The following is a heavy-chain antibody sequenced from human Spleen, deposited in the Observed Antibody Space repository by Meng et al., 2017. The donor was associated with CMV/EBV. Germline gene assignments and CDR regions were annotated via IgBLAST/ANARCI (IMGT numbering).Heavy chain of an antibody. D-gene: IGHD3-3*01. Sequence: GESLKISCAASGFGFSSFTMNWVRQAPGKAMEWVAVIWYDGSNKYYADSVKGRFTISRDNYKNTLYLQMNSLRAEDTAVYYCAKDTTSEWLLDYWGQGTLVTV. V-gene: IGHV3-33*06. CDR1: GFGFSSFT. CDR2: IWYDGSNK. J-gene: IGHJ4*02. CDR3: AKDTTSEWLLDY.